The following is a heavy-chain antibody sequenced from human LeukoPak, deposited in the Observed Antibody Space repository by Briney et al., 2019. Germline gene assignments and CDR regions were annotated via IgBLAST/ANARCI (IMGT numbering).Heavy chain of an antibody. CDR1: GFTFSSYE. CDR2: ISSSGSTI. Sequence: GGSLRLSCAASGFTFSSYEMHWVRQAPGKGLEWVSYISSSGSTIYYADSVKGRFTISRDNAKNSLYLQMNSLRAEDTAVYYCARGIPRYSYVFDYWGQGTLVTVSS. V-gene: IGHV3-48*03. D-gene: IGHD5-18*01. CDR3: ARGIPRYSYVFDY. J-gene: IGHJ4*02.